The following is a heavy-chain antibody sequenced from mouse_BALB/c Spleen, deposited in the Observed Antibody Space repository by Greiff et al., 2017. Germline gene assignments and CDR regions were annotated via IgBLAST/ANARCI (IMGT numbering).Heavy chain of an antibody. CDR2: INPYNDGT. V-gene: IGHV1-14*01. CDR3: ARKGEAYYGNSWAMDY. Sequence: VQLQQSGPELVKPGASVKMSCKASGYTFTSYVMHWVKQKPGQGLEWIGYINPYNDGTKYNEKFKGKATLTSDKSSSTAYMELSSLTSEDSAVYYCARKGEAYYGNSWAMDYWGQGTSVTVSS. J-gene: IGHJ4*01. CDR1: GYTFTSYV. D-gene: IGHD2-10*01.